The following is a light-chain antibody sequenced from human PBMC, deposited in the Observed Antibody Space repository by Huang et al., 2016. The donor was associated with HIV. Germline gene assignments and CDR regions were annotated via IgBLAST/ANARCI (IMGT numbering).Light chain of an antibody. CDR3: QQSYSDPYT. Sequence: DIQMTQSPSSLSASVGDSVTITCRASQNIRTYLNWYQQKPGKAPKLLIYAASSLQIGVPSRFSGSVSGTDFTLTISSLQPEDFATYYCQQSYSDPYTFGQGTKLEIK. CDR1: QNIRTY. J-gene: IGKJ2*01. CDR2: AAS. V-gene: IGKV1-39*01.